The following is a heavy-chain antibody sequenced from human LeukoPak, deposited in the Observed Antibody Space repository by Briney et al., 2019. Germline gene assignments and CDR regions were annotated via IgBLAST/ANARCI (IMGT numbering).Heavy chain of an antibody. J-gene: IGHJ6*02. CDR3: ARTLVRGVVGRGYYYYGMDV. CDR2: IYTSGST. D-gene: IGHD3-10*01. CDR1: GGSISSGSYY. Sequence: SETLSLTCTVSGGSISSGSYYWSWIRQPAGKGLEWIGRIYTSGSTNYNPSLKSRVTISIGTSKNQFSLKLSSVTAADTAVYYCARTLVRGVVGRGYYYYGMDVWGQGTTVAVSS. V-gene: IGHV4-61*02.